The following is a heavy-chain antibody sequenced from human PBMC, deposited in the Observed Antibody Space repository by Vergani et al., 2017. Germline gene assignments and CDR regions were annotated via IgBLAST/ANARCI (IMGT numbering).Heavy chain of an antibody. D-gene: IGHD3-22*01. CDR3: ARDTSHYYYDSSGYYHDAFDI. J-gene: IGHJ3*02. Sequence: VQLVESGGGVVQPGRSLRLSCAASGFTFSSYGMHWVRQAPGKGLEWVAVIWYDGGNKYYADSVKGRFTISRDNSKNTLYLQMNSLRAEDTAVYYCARDTSHYYYDSSGYYHDAFDIWGQGTMVTVSS. V-gene: IGHV3-30*19. CDR2: IWYDGGNK. CDR1: GFTFSSYG.